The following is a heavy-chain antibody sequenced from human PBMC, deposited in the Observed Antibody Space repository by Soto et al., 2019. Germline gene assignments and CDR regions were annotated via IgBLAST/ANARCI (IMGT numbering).Heavy chain of an antibody. CDR1: GFTFDDYA. CDR3: AKLNYYYYMDV. J-gene: IGHJ6*03. V-gene: IGHV3-9*01. CDR2: ISWNSGSI. Sequence: GGSLRLSCAASGFTFDDYAMHWVRQAPGKGLEWVSGISWNSGSIGYADSVKGRFTISRDNAKNSLYLQMNSLRAEDTALYYCAKLNYYYYMDVWGKGTTVTVSS.